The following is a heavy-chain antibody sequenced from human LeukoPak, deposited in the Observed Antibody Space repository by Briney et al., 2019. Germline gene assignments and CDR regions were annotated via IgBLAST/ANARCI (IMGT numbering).Heavy chain of an antibody. Sequence: SSETLSLTCAVYGGSFSGYYWSWIRQPPGKGLEWIGEINHSGSTNYNPSLKSRVTISVDTSKNQSSLKLSSVTAADTAVYCARAEKAVTGTLDSWGQGTLITVSS. CDR1: GGSFSGYY. CDR3: ARAEKAVTGTLDS. CDR2: INHSGST. J-gene: IGHJ4*02. D-gene: IGHD6-19*01. V-gene: IGHV4-34*01.